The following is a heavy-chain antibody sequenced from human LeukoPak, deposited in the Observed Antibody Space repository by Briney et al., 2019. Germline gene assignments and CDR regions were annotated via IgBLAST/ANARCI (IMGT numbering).Heavy chain of an antibody. J-gene: IGHJ3*02. Sequence: GGSLRLSCAASGFTVSSNYMSWVRQAPGKGLEWVSVIYSGGSTYYANSVKGRFTISRDNSKNTLYLQMNSLRAEDTAVYYCAREGYCSSTSCYTLGDAFDIWGQGTMVTVSS. D-gene: IGHD2-2*02. CDR3: AREGYCSSTSCYTLGDAFDI. CDR1: GFTVSSNY. CDR2: IYSGGST. V-gene: IGHV3-53*01.